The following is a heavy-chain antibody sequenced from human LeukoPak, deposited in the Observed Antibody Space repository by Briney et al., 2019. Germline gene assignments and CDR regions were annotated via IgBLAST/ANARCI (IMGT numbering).Heavy chain of an antibody. Sequence: GGSLRLSCAASGFTFSDHYMDWVRQAPGKGRDWGGRTRNKANSYTKEYAGSVKGRFTISRDDSKNSLYLQMNSLKTEDTAVYYCARGMDYYYGSGSPEYYFDYWGQGTLVTVSS. J-gene: IGHJ4*02. D-gene: IGHD3-10*01. CDR3: ARGMDYYYGSGSPEYYFDY. CDR2: TRNKANSYTK. CDR1: GFTFSDHY. V-gene: IGHV3-72*01.